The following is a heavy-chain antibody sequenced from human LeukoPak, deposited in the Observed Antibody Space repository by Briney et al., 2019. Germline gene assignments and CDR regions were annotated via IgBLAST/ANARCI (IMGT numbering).Heavy chain of an antibody. V-gene: IGHV3-21*01. CDR1: GFTFSSYS. CDR2: ISSSSSYI. J-gene: IGHJ4*02. Sequence: GGSLRLSCAASGFTFSSYSMNWVRQAPGKGLEWVSSISSSSSYIYYADSVKGRFTISRDIAKNSLYLQMNSLRAEDTAVYYCARDGPYTVTTHFVDYWGQGTLVTVSS. CDR3: ARDGPYTVTTHFVDY. D-gene: IGHD4-11*01.